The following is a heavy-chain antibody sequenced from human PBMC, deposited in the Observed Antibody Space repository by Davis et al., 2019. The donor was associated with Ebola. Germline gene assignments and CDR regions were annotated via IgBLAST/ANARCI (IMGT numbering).Heavy chain of an antibody. CDR3: ARDSRRYCSSTSCYPLGY. D-gene: IGHD2-2*01. Sequence: ASVKVSCKASGYTFTSYAMHWVRQAPGQRLEWMGWINAGNGNTKYSQKFQGRVTITRDTSASTAYMELSSLRSEDTAVYYCARDSRRYCSSTSCYPLGYWGQGTLVTVSS. J-gene: IGHJ4*02. V-gene: IGHV1-3*01. CDR1: GYTFTSYA. CDR2: INAGNGNT.